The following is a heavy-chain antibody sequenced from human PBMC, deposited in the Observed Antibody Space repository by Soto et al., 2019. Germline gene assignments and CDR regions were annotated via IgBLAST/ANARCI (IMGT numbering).Heavy chain of an antibody. Sequence: EVQLLESGGGLVQPGGSLRLSCAASGFALDSYGMSWVRQAPGRGLDWVSAISGSSGSAYYAGSVKGRFTISRDNSKKTVYLQMNSLRAEDTAIYYRARIRGVIVGGPDYWGQGTLVNVSS. D-gene: IGHD3-16*02. CDR3: ARIRGVIVGGPDY. J-gene: IGHJ4*02. V-gene: IGHV3-23*01. CDR2: ISGSSGSA. CDR1: GFALDSYG.